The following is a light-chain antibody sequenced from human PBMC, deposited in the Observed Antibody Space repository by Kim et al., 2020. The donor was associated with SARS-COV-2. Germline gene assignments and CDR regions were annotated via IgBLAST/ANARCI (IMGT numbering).Light chain of an antibody. Sequence: DIQMTQSPSTLSASLGDRITITCRASDSVSRWLAWYQQKPGKVPKILIYKASNLETGVPSRFSGSGLGTDFTLTISSLQPDDLATYYCQQYNVYPRTFGQGTKVEIK. CDR2: KAS. J-gene: IGKJ1*01. CDR1: DSVSRW. V-gene: IGKV1-5*03. CDR3: QQYNVYPRT.